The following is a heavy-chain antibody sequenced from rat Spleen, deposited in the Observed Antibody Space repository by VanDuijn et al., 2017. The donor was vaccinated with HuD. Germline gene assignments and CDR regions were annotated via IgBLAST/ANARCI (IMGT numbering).Heavy chain of an antibody. J-gene: IGHJ3*01. CDR3: ATRGYNSGFAY. V-gene: IGHV5-7*01. CDR1: GFTLSDHY. Sequence: EVQLVESGGGLVQPGRSLKLSCAASGFTLSDHYMAWVRQAPTKGLEWVATISYDGGRTYYRDSVKGRFTISRDNAKSTLYLQMDSLRSEDTATYYCATRGYNSGFAYWGQGTLVTVSS. CDR2: ISYDGGRT. D-gene: IGHD4-3*01.